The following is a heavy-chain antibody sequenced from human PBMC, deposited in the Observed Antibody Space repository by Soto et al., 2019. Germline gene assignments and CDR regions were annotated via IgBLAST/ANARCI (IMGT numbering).Heavy chain of an antibody. CDR3: VRTSLVVAAATREDY. D-gene: IGHD2-15*01. CDR1: GFTFSSYW. V-gene: IGHV3-74*01. J-gene: IGHJ4*02. CDR2: INSDGSST. Sequence: GGSLRLSCAAAGFTFSSYWMHWVRQAPGKGLVWVSRINSDGSSTSYAGSVKGRFTISRDNAKNTLYLQMNSLRAEDTAVYYCVRTSLVVAAATREDYWGQGT.